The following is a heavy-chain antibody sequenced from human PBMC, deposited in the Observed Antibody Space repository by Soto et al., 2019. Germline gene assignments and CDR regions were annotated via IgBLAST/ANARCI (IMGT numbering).Heavy chain of an antibody. D-gene: IGHD3-10*01. V-gene: IGHV3-23*01. CDR1: GFTFTNYA. Sequence: PGGSLRLSCAASGFTFTNYAMSWVRQAPGEGLEWVSAISANGQGIYYADSVKGRFIISRDNSKNTVFLHIDSLTAEDTAVNYCAKDRDYPRDYFHYWGQGTLVTVSS. CDR2: ISANGQGI. J-gene: IGHJ4*02. CDR3: AKDRDYPRDYFHY.